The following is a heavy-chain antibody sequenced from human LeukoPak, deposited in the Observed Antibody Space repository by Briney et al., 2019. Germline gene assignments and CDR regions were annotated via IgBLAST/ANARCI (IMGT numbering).Heavy chain of an antibody. D-gene: IGHD6-19*01. CDR2: IYHSGIT. CDR1: SYSITTNHY. J-gene: IGHJ4*02. CDR3: ARGGQWLPFDY. V-gene: IGHV4-38-2*01. Sequence: PSETLSLTCDVSSYSITTNHYWGWIRQPPGKGLEWIGNIYHSGITYYNPPLKSRVTMSVDTSKNQFSLKLSSVTAADTAVYYCARGGQWLPFDYWGQGSPVAVSS.